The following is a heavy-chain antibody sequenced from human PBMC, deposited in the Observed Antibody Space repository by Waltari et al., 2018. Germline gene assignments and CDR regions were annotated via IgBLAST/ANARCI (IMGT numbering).Heavy chain of an antibody. Sequence: QVQLVQSGAEMKKRGASVKVSCEASGYTFTGYFIHWVRQAPGQGLEWMGRINPNSGGTNYAQKFQGRVTLTRDKSINTAYMDLSRLTSDDTGMYYCATWRDNAFDVWGQGTMVTVST. J-gene: IGHJ3*01. CDR1: GYTFTGYF. CDR3: ATWRDNAFDV. V-gene: IGHV1-2*05. D-gene: IGHD1-1*01. CDR2: INPNSGGT.